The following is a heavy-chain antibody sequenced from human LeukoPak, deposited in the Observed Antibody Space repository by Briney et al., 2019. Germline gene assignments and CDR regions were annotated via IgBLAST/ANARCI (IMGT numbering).Heavy chain of an antibody. CDR1: GFTFSSYA. D-gene: IGHD5-24*01. J-gene: IGHJ4*02. CDR2: ISGSDDNT. CDR3: AKGPEVGDGYHCDY. V-gene: IGHV3-23*01. Sequence: GGSLRLSCATSGFTFSSYAMSWVRQAPGKGLEWVSAISGSDDNTYYADSVRGRFTISRDKSKNTLYLQMNNLRVEDTAVYYCAKGPEVGDGYHCDYWGQGTLVTVSS.